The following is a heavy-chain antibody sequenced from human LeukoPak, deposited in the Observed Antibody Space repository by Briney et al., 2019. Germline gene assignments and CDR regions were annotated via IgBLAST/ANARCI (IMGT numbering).Heavy chain of an antibody. CDR2: INPNSGGT. Sequence: AASVKVSCKASGYTFTVYYMHWVRQAPGQGLEWMGWINPNSGGTNYAQKFQGRVTMTRDTSISTAYMELSRLRSDDTAVYYCARGTYNWNYDYYYMDVWGKGTTVTVSS. CDR1: GYTFTVYY. V-gene: IGHV1-2*02. J-gene: IGHJ6*03. CDR3: ARGTYNWNYDYYYMDV. D-gene: IGHD1-20*01.